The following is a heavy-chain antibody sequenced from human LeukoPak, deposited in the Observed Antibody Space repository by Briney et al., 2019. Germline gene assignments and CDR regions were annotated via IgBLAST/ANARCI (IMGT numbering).Heavy chain of an antibody. CDR2: ISAYNGNT. CDR1: GYTFTSYG. Sequence: ASVKVSCKASGYTFTSYGINWVRQAPGQGLEWMGWISAYNGNTNYALKLQGRVTMTTDTSTSTAYMELRSLRSDDTAVYYCARDSHPSYGIAVAGTDYWGQGTLVTVSS. CDR3: ARDSHPSYGIAVAGTDY. J-gene: IGHJ4*02. D-gene: IGHD6-19*01. V-gene: IGHV1-18*01.